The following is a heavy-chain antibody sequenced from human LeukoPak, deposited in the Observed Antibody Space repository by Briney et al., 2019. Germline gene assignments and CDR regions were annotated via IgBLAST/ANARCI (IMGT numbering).Heavy chain of an antibody. CDR3: ARGNILSGYCFDF. D-gene: IGHD3-9*01. CDR2: IHYTGGT. CDR1: GGSISGYY. V-gene: IGHV4-34*01. Sequence: SETLSLTCAVYGGSISGYYWSWIRQPPGKGLECVREIHYTGGTSYNPSLKSRATRSIDTSKNQLSLKLSSVTAADTAVYYCARGNILSGYCFDFWGQGALVTVSS. J-gene: IGHJ4*02.